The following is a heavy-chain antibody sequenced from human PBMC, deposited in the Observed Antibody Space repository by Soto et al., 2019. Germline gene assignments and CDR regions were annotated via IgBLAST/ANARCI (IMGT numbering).Heavy chain of an antibody. CDR2: IIPILGIA. CDR3: ARPIAVAGPGGDAFDI. V-gene: IGHV1-69*02. D-gene: IGHD6-19*01. J-gene: IGHJ3*02. CDR1: GGTFSSYT. Sequence: QVQLVQSGAEVKKPGSSVKVSCKASGGTFSSYTISWVRQAPGQGLEWMGRIIPILGIANYAQKFQGRVTITADKSTSTAYMELSSLRSEDTAVYYCARPIAVAGPGGDAFDIWGQGTMVTVSS.